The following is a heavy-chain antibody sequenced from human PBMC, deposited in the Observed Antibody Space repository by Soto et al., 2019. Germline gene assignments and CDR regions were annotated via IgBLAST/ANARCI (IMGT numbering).Heavy chain of an antibody. CDR1: GGSIGSAAYC. Sequence: SETLSLTCTVSGGSIGSAAYCWGWIRHSPDKGLEWIGHIYDGGTTYSSPSLEGRVTISADTSETQFSLKLSSVSAADTAVYYCARGPSGDKIDYWGQGIQVT. D-gene: IGHD7-27*01. CDR3: ARGPSGDKIDY. J-gene: IGHJ4*02. V-gene: IGHV4-30-4*01. CDR2: IYDGGTT.